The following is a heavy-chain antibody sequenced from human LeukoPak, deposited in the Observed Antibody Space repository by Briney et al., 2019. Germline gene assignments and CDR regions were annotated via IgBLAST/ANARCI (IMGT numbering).Heavy chain of an antibody. V-gene: IGHV3-23*01. CDR1: GFTFSSYA. CDR3: AKGYDFWSGYPTHFDY. Sequence: PGGSLRLSCAASGFTFSSYAMSWVRQAPGKGLEWVSAISGSGGSTYYADSVKGRFTISRDNSKNTLYLQMNSLRAEDTAVYYCAKGYDFWSGYPTHFDYWGQGTLVTVPS. CDR2: ISGSGGST. D-gene: IGHD3-3*01. J-gene: IGHJ4*02.